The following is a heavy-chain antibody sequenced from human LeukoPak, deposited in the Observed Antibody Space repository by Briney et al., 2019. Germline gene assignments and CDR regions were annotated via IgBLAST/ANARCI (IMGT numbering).Heavy chain of an antibody. J-gene: IGHJ5*02. Sequence: GGSLRLSCAASGFTFSSYWMSWVRQAPGKGLEWVASIKQDGSEKYCVDSVKGRFTISRDNANNSLYLQMNSLRADDTAVYYCARDIGLRKAAPPGWFDPWGQGALVTVSS. CDR3: ARDIGLRKAAPPGWFDP. V-gene: IGHV3-7*01. CDR2: IKQDGSEK. CDR1: GFTFSSYW. D-gene: IGHD6-6*01.